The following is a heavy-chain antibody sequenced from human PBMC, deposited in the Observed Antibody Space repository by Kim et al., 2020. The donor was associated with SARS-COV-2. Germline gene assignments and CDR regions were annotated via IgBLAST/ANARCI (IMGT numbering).Heavy chain of an antibody. Sequence: GGSLRLSCAASGFTFSSYSMNWVRQAPGKGLEWVSSISSSSSYIYYADSVKGRFTISRDNAKNSLYLQMNSLRAEDTAVYYCARDFGPPTLLWFGELLGMDVWGQGTTVTVSS. CDR2: ISSSSSYI. CDR1: GFTFSSYS. V-gene: IGHV3-21*01. D-gene: IGHD3-10*01. CDR3: ARDFGPPTLLWFGELLGMDV. J-gene: IGHJ6*02.